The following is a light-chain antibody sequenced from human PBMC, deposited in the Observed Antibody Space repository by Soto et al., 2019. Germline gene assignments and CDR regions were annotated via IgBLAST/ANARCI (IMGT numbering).Light chain of an antibody. V-gene: IGLV2-23*01. Sequence: QSVLTQPASVSGAPGQSITISCTGTSSDVWSYDLVSWYQQRPGEAPTVIIFEAHRRPSGVSNRFSGSKSGKTASLTISGLQPRDDADYFCFSYAGSSTYVMFGGGPKLNVL. J-gene: IGLJ3*02. CDR1: SSDVWSYDL. CDR2: EAH. CDR3: FSYAGSSTYVM.